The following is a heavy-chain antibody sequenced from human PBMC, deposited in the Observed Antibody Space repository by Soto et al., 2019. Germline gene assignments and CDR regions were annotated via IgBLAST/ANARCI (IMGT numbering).Heavy chain of an antibody. CDR1: GLTFSNYW. CDR3: GRGGRIVAAASVD. CDR2: INSDGSST. Sequence: GGSLRLSCAVSGLTFSNYWMNWVRQAPGKGLVWVSRINSDGSSTDYADSVKGRFTISRDNARNTLYLEMHSLRAEDTALYYCGRGGRIVAAASVDWGKGTLGTVSS. D-gene: IGHD6-25*01. J-gene: IGHJ4*02. V-gene: IGHV3-74*01.